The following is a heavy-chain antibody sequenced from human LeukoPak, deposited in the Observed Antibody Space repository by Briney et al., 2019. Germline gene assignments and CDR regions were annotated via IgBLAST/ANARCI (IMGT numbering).Heavy chain of an antibody. V-gene: IGHV3-23*01. D-gene: IGHD3-22*01. CDR3: ARGSGYFLDFDY. J-gene: IGHJ4*02. CDR2: ISGSGGST. CDR1: GFTFSSYA. Sequence: GGSLRLSCAASGFTFSSYAMSWVRQAPGKGLEWVSAISGSGGSTYYADSVKGRFTISRDSSKNTLYLQMNSLRAEDTAVYYCARGSGYFLDFDYWGQGTLVTVSS.